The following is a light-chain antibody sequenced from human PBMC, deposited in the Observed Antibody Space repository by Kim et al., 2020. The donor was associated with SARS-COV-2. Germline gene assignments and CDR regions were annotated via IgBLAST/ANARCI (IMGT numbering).Light chain of an antibody. CDR2: RND. J-gene: IGLJ6*01. CDR1: RANIGNNF. CDR3: ASWDDTLNSQL. V-gene: IGLV1-47*01. Sequence: GNTVTISCYGGRANIGNNFVFWYRQPPGAAPRLLMYRNDQRPSGVPDRISGSKSGTSASLAISDLRSEDEADYFCASWDDTLNSQLFGGGTKVTVL.